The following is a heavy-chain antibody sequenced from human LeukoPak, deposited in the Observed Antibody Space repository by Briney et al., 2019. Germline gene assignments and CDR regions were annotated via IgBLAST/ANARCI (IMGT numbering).Heavy chain of an antibody. V-gene: IGHV4-39*01. J-gene: IGHJ4*02. Sequence: PSVTLSLTCSASGASISGGTYYWGWIRQPPGKGLEWIGSIYYTGSTYDNPSLKSRVTISVDTSKNQFSLKLSSVTAADTAVYYCARRGGSGRAFDYWGQGTLVTVSS. CDR1: GASISGGTYY. CDR2: IYYTGST. CDR3: ARRGGSGRAFDY. D-gene: IGHD1-26*01.